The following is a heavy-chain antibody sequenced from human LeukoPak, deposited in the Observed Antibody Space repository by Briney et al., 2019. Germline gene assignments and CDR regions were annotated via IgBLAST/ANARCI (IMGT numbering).Heavy chain of an antibody. CDR1: GVSIRSYY. Sequence: PSETLSLNCNVSGVSIRSYYWSWIRQPPGKGLEWIGYTYYSGSTDYNPSLKSRVSMSVDTSKNQFSLKLRSVTAADTAVYYCARSHTVVVTEQEALDIWGHGTMVTVSS. J-gene: IGHJ3*02. V-gene: IGHV4-59*01. CDR3: ARSHTVVVTEQEALDI. CDR2: TYYSGST. D-gene: IGHD2-21*02.